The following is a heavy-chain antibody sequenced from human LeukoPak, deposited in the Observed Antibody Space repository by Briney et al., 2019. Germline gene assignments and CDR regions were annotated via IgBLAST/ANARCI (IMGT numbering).Heavy chain of an antibody. CDR1: VYTFTIYY. J-gene: IGHJ4*02. V-gene: IGHV1-46*01. D-gene: IGHD5-18*01. Sequence: EASVTVSCTASVYTFTIYYMHWVRQAPGQGGERMGIINPSGGSTSYAQKFQGRVTMTRDTSTSTVYMELSSLRSEDTAVYYCAVDTAMAPFDYWGQGTLVTVSS. CDR2: INPSGGST. CDR3: AVDTAMAPFDY.